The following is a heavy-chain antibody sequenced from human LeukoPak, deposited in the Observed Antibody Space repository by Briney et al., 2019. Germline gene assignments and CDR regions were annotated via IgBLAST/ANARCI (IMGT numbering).Heavy chain of an antibody. CDR2: ISAYKGNT. Sequence: ASVKVSCKASGYTFTSYDISWVRQAPGQGLEWMGWISAYKGNTNYAQKLQGRVTMTTDTSTSTAYMELRSLRSDDTAVYYCARGTHTAMVSGGPYNWFDPWGQGTLVTVSS. J-gene: IGHJ5*02. CDR3: ARGTHTAMVSGGPYNWFDP. CDR1: GYTFTSYD. D-gene: IGHD5-18*01. V-gene: IGHV1-18*01.